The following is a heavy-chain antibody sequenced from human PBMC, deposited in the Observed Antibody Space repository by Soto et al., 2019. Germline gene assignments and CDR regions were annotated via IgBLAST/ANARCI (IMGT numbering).Heavy chain of an antibody. CDR2: ISAYNGNT. Sequence: QIQLVQSGAGVKKPGASVKVSCKASGYSFTSYGISWVRQAPGQGLEWMGWISAYNGNTNYEQKFPARVALTTDTSTNTAYLELRTLRSDDAAVYYCARDPPITGSLRGTPLMAVWGQGATVTVSS. J-gene: IGHJ6*02. D-gene: IGHD1-20*01. CDR1: GYSFTSYG. CDR3: ARDPPITGSLRGTPLMAV. V-gene: IGHV1-18*04.